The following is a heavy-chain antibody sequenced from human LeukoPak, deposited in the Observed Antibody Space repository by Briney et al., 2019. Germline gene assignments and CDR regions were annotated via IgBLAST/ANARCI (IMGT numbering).Heavy chain of an antibody. J-gene: IGHJ4*02. CDR1: GFTFSNYW. CDR3: ARDKVTY. V-gene: IGHV3-7*01. CDR2: INKDGSEI. Sequence: GGSLRRSCAASGFTFSNYWMSWVRQAPGKGLEWVAHINKDGSEIYYVDSVKGRFTISRDNAKSSLSLQMNSLRVEDTAVYYCARDKVTYWGQGILVTVSS.